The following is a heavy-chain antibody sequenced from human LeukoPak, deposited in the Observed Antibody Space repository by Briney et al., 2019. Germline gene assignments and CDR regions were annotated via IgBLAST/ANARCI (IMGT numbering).Heavy chain of an antibody. V-gene: IGHV1-18*01. Sequence: ASVKVSCKASGYTFTSYGISWVRQAPGQGLEWMGWISAYNGNTNYAQKFQGRVTMTTDTSTSTAYMELRSLRSDDTAVYYCARLYYYDSSGYYSPALDYWGQGTLVTVSS. CDR3: ARLYYYDSSGYYSPALDY. CDR1: GYTFTSYG. J-gene: IGHJ4*02. D-gene: IGHD3-22*01. CDR2: ISAYNGNT.